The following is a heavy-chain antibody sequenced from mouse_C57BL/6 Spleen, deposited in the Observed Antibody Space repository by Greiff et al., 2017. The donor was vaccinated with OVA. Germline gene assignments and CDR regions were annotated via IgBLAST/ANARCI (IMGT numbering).Heavy chain of an antibody. V-gene: IGHV6-3*01. J-gene: IGHJ3*01. Sequence: EVMLVESGGGLVQPGGSMTLSCVASGFTFSNYWMNWVRQSPEKGLEWVAQIRLKSDNYATHYAESVKGRFTISRDDSKSSVYLQMNNLRAEDTGIYYCTYGNYERAWFAYWGQGTLVTVSA. D-gene: IGHD2-1*01. CDR2: IRLKSDNYAT. CDR1: GFTFSNYW. CDR3: TYGNYERAWFAY.